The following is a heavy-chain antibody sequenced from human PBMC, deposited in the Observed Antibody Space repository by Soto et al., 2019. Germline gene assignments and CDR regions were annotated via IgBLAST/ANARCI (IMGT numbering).Heavy chain of an antibody. CDR3: ARHTARGVMVGYLDY. V-gene: IGHV4-59*08. CDR1: GGSISSYY. J-gene: IGHJ4*02. CDR2: IYYSGST. Sequence: TSETLSLTCTVSGGSISSYYWSWIRQPPGKGLEWIGYIYYSGSTNYNPSLKSRVTISVDTSKNQFSLKLSSVTAADTAVYYCARHTARGVMVGYLDYWGQGTLVTVSS. D-gene: IGHD3-10*01.